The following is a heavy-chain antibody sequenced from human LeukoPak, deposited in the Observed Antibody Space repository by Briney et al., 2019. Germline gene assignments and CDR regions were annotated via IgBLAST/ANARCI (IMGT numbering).Heavy chain of an antibody. CDR3: ARTIDYYDSSGYYYRALFDY. D-gene: IGHD3-22*01. J-gene: IGHJ4*02. Sequence: PGGSLTLSCAAPGFTFSSYEMNWVRQAPGKGQEWISYIRNSGSTIYYADSVKRRITSARDNAKNSLYLQMNSLRAEDTAVYYCARTIDYYDSSGYYYRALFDYWGQGAMVTVSS. CDR1: GFTFSSYE. V-gene: IGHV3-48*03. CDR2: IRNSGSTI.